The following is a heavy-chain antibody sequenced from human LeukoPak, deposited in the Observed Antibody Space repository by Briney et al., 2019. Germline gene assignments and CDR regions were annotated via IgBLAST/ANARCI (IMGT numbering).Heavy chain of an antibody. Sequence: GASVKVSCKASGGTFSSYAISWVRQAPGLGLEWMGGIIPIFGTANYAQKFQGRVTITADESTSTAYMELSSLRSEDTAVYYCARDQPLVVTATTYYYYYGMDVWGQGTTVTVSS. J-gene: IGHJ6*02. V-gene: IGHV1-69*13. CDR2: IIPIFGTA. CDR1: GGTFSSYA. CDR3: ARDQPLVVTATTYYYYYGMDV. D-gene: IGHD2-21*02.